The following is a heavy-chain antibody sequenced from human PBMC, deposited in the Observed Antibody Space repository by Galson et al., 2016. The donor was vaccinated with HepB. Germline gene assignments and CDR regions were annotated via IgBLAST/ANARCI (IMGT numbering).Heavy chain of an antibody. Sequence: QSGAEVKKPGESLRISCQGSGYRFSIHWIAWVRQVPGEGPEWMGIIYPGDSDTRYSTAFRGQVTMSVDKSINTAYLQLSGLEASDTAIYYCAKLGYCSNGVCPETYFDLWGQGTLVTVS. J-gene: IGHJ4*02. CDR3: AKLGYCSNGVCPETYFDL. CDR1: GYRFSIHW. D-gene: IGHD2-8*01. V-gene: IGHV5-51*01. CDR2: IYPGDSDT.